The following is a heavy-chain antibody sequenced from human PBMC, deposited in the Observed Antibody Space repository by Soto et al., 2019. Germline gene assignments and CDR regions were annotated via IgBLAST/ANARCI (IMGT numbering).Heavy chain of an antibody. V-gene: IGHV2-26*01. J-gene: IGHJ4*02. CDR3: ARIINADYLDY. CDR2: IFSNDEK. Sequence: QVTLKESGPVLVKPTETLTLTCTVSDFSLNIPRMGVSWIRQPPGKALEWLAHIFSNDEKSYSTSLKSRLTIFKDTSKSQVVLTMTNMDPVDTATYYCARIINADYLDYWGQGALVTVSS. CDR1: DFSLNIPRMG. D-gene: IGHD4-17*01.